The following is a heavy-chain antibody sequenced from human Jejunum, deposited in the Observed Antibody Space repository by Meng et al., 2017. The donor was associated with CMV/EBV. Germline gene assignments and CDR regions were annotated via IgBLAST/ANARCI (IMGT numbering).Heavy chain of an antibody. Sequence: GIAFSSYRMHWVRQAPGKGLVWVSRINSDGRTTYYADSVKGRFTISRDNAKNTLYLQVNSLRAEDTAVYYCARGTTGGHYYFDYWGQGNLVTVSS. CDR3: ARGTTGGHYYFDY. J-gene: IGHJ4*02. CDR2: INSDGRTT. V-gene: IGHV3-74*01. CDR1: GIAFSSYR. D-gene: IGHD2-21*02.